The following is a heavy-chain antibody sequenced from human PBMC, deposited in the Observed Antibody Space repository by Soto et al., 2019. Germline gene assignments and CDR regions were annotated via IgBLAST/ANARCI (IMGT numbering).Heavy chain of an antibody. CDR3: ARDCLSGGGDCDACFDY. D-gene: IGHD2-21*02. CDR1: GYTFTSYG. J-gene: IGHJ4*02. V-gene: IGHV1-18*01. Sequence: QVQLVQSGAEVKKPGASVKVSCKASGYTFTSYGISWVRQAPGQVREWMGWISAYNCNTNYAQKLQGRVTMTTATSTRPAYMELRSLRSDDTAVYYCARDCLSGGGDCDACFDYWGQGTLVTVSS. CDR2: ISAYNCNT.